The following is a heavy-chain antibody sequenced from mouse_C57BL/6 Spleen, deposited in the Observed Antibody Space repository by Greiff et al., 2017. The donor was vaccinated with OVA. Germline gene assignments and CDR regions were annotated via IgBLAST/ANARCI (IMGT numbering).Heavy chain of an antibody. V-gene: IGHV1-18*01. Sequence: VQLQQSGPELVKPGASVKIPCKASGYTFTDYNMDWVKQSHGKSLEWIGDINPNNGGTIYNQKFKGKATLTVDKSSSTAYMELRSLTSEDTAVYYCAALLYSNYEMDYWGQGTSVTVSS. CDR2: INPNNGGT. CDR1: GYTFTDYN. D-gene: IGHD2-5*01. J-gene: IGHJ4*01. CDR3: AALLYSNYEMDY.